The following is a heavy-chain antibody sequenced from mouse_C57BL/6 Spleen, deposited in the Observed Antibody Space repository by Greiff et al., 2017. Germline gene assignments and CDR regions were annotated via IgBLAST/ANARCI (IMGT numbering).Heavy chain of an antibody. Sequence: EVRGGESGGDLVKPGGSLKLSCAASGFTFSSYGMSLVRHTPDKRLEWVSTISSGGSYTYYPDSVKGRFTISRDNAKNTLYLQMSSLKSEDTAMYYCARRYYYGSSEDYYAMDYWGQGTSVTVSS. J-gene: IGHJ4*01. CDR3: ARRYYYGSSEDYYAMDY. V-gene: IGHV5-6*02. CDR1: GFTFSSYG. D-gene: IGHD1-1*01. CDR2: ISSGGSYT.